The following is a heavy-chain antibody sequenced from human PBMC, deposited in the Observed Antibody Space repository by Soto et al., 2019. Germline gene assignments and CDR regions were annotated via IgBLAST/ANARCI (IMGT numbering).Heavy chain of an antibody. V-gene: IGHV4-39*01. Sequence: SETLSLPCTVSGGSISSSSYYWGWIRQPPGQGLEWIGSIYYSGSTYYNPSLKSRVTISVDTSKNQFSLKLSSVTDGYACVYYCTRLIDHDFGSGYYDNWCGTWGQGTLGRVSS. CDR1: GGSISSSSYY. CDR2: IYYSGST. CDR3: TRLIDHDFGSGYYDNWCGT. J-gene: IGHJ5*02. D-gene: IGHD3-3*01.